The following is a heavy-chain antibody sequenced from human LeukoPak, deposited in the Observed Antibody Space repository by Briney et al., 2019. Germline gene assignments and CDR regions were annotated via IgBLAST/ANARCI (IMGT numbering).Heavy chain of an antibody. CDR2: INTNTGNP. CDR1: GYTFTSYA. J-gene: IGHJ4*02. V-gene: IGHV7-4-1*02. CDR3: ARDDDELELLY. D-gene: IGHD1-7*01. Sequence: GASVNVSCKASGYTFTSYAMNWVRQAPGQGLEWMGWINTNTGNPTYAQGFTGRFVFSLDTSVSTAYLQISSLKAEDTAVYYCARDDDELELLYGGQGTRVTVAS.